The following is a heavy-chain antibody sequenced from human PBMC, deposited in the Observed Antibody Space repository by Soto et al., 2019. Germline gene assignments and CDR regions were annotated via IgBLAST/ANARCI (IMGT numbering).Heavy chain of an antibody. D-gene: IGHD3-10*01. V-gene: IGHV4-34*01. CDR2: INHSGST. J-gene: IGHJ4*02. CDR1: GGSFSGYY. Sequence: SEALSLTCAVYGGSFSGYYWSWILQPPWKGLEWIGEINHSGSTNYNPSLKSRVTISVDTSKNQFSLRLSSVTATDTAVYYCGRHXRGWQMMLDNWGQGSLVTVSS. CDR3: GRHXRGWQMMLDN.